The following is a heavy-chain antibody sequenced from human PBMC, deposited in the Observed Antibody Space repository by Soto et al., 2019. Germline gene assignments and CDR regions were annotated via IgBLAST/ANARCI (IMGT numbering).Heavy chain of an antibody. CDR3: ARRRSTSAIGADYFHL. CDR1: GGTFNIYA. V-gene: IGHV1-69*01. CDR2: IVPILDTA. Sequence: QEQLVQSGAEVKKPGSSVQVSCKASGGTFNIYAITWVRQAPGQGLEWMGGIVPILDTANSAPKFQGRVTITADESTSTAYMELSSLRSEDTAVYYCARRRSTSAIGADYFHLWGQGTPVTGSS. D-gene: IGHD2-2*01. J-gene: IGHJ1*01.